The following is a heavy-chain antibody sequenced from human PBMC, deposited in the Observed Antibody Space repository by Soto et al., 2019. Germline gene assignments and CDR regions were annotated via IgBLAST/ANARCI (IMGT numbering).Heavy chain of an antibody. CDR2: IYYSGST. V-gene: IGHV4-39*01. D-gene: IGHD3-3*01. Sequence: AETLSLTCTVSVGSISSSSYYWVWIRHPPGKGLEWIGSIYYSGSTYYNPSLKSRVTISVDTSKNQFSLKLSSVTAADTAVYYCARHGVTRADFWSGLGAFDIWGQGTMVTVS. CDR3: ARHGVTRADFWSGLGAFDI. CDR1: VGSISSSSYY. J-gene: IGHJ3*02.